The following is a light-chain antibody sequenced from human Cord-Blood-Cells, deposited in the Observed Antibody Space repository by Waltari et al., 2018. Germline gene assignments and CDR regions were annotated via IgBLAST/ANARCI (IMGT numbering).Light chain of an antibody. Sequence: QSALTQPASVSGYPGQSITISCTGTSSDVGSYNLVSWYQQHPGKAPKLMIYDGSTLPSGVANRFSGSKSGNTSSLTFAGLQAEDEAYYYCCSYAGSSTWVFGGGTKLTVL. J-gene: IGLJ3*02. CDR1: SSDVGSYNL. CDR2: DGS. V-gene: IGLV2-23*01. CDR3: CSYAGSSTWV.